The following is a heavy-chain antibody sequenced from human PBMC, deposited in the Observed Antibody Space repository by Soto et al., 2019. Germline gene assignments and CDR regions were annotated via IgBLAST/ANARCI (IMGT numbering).Heavy chain of an antibody. V-gene: IGHV3-15*01. Sequence: EVQLVESGGGLVKPGGSLRLSCAASGFTFSNAWMSWVRQAPVKGLEWVGRIKSKTDGGTTDYAAPVKGRFTISRDDLKNTLYLQMNSLKTEDTAVYYCTTDLLRYLDWGLTRDYWGQGTLVTVSS. CDR3: TTDLLRYLDWGLTRDY. CDR2: IKSKTDGGTT. CDR1: GFTFSNAW. J-gene: IGHJ4*02. D-gene: IGHD3-9*01.